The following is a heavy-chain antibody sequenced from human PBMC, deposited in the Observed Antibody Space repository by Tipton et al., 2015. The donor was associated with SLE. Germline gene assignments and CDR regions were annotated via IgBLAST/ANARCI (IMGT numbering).Heavy chain of an antibody. Sequence: SLRLSCAASGFTFDDYAMHWVRQAPGKGLEWVSGISWNSGSIGYADSVKGRFTISRDNSKNTLYLQMNSLRAEDTAVYYCAKEPLGYCSSTSCYSGYMDVWGKGTTVTVSS. D-gene: IGHD2-2*01. V-gene: IGHV3-9*01. CDR2: ISWNSGSI. J-gene: IGHJ6*03. CDR3: AKEPLGYCSSTSCYSGYMDV. CDR1: GFTFDDYA.